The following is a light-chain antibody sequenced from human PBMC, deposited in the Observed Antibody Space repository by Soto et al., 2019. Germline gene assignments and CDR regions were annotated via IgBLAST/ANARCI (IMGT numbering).Light chain of an antibody. CDR2: DAS. J-gene: IGKJ4*01. CDR1: QDISNY. V-gene: IGKV1-33*01. Sequence: DIQMTQSPSSLSASVGDRVTITCQASQDISNYLNWYRQRPGKAPELLIYDASNLETGVPSRFSGSGSGTDFSFTIRSLQPEDFATYYWQQYASFPPTFGGGAKVEI. CDR3: QQYASFPPT.